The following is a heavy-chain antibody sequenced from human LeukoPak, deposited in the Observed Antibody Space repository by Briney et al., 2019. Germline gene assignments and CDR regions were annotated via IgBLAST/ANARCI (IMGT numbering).Heavy chain of an antibody. CDR3: ASATSWDRNNGMDV. Sequence: PSETLSLTCTVSGGSFSGYYWNWIRHPPGKGLGWIGYVYYSGSTNYNPSLQGRLTISVDTSTNQFSLNLRSVTAADTAVYYCASATSWDRNNGMDVWGQGTSVIVSS. CDR2: VYYSGST. D-gene: IGHD1-1*01. J-gene: IGHJ6*02. V-gene: IGHV4-59*01. CDR1: GGSFSGYY.